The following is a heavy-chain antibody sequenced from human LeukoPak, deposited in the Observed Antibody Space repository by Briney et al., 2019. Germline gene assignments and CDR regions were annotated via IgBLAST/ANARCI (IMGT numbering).Heavy chain of an antibody. CDR1: GGSFSGYY. CDR3: VKSSENYFGP. D-gene: IGHD2/OR15-2a*01. J-gene: IGHJ5*02. CDR2: INHSGST. V-gene: IGHV4-34*01. Sequence: SETLSLTCAVYGGSFSGYYWSWIRQPPGKGLEWIGEINHSGSTNYNPSLKSRVTISVDTSKNQFSLKLNSVTAADTAVYYCVKSSENYFGPWGQGTLVTVSS.